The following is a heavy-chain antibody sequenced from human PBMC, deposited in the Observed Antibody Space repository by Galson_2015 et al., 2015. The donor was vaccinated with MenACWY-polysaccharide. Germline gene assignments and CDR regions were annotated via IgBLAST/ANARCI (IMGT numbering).Heavy chain of an antibody. V-gene: IGHV3-48*01. J-gene: IGHJ4*02. CDR1: GFSFSSHD. CDR2: ISVSSRTI. Sequence: SLRLSCAASGFSFSSHDMNWVRQAPGRRLEWVAYISVSSRTIDYAGSVKGRFTISRDNAENSVYLQMNSLRAEDTAVYHCARAVTPFRVEVVPGALDYWGQGTLVTVSS. CDR3: ARAVTPFRVEVVPGALDY. D-gene: IGHD4/OR15-4a*01.